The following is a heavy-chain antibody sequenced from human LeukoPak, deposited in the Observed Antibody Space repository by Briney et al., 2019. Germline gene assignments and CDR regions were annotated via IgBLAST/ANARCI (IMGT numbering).Heavy chain of an antibody. J-gene: IGHJ4*02. CDR1: GFTFSSYA. CDR3: ANSSLA. CDR2: ISDSGDRT. D-gene: IGHD6-6*01. V-gene: IGHV3-23*01. Sequence: PGGSLRLSCAASGFTFSSYALTWVRQAPGEGLEWVSSISDSGDRTHYADSVKGRFTISRVNSKNTLFLQMSNLRTEDTAVYYCANSSLAWGQGTLVTASS.